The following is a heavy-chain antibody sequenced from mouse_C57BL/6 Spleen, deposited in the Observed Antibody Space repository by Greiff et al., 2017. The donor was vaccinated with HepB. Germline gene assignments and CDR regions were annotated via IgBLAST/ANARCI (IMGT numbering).Heavy chain of an antibody. V-gene: IGHV1-82*01. J-gene: IGHJ2*01. CDR3: ARTGVTPLDY. D-gene: IGHD2-2*01. CDR2: IYPGDGDT. Sequence: VQLQQSGPELVKPGASVKISCKASGYAFSSSWMNWVKQRPGKGLEWIGRIYPGDGDTNSNGKFKGKATLTADKSSSTAYMQLSSLTSEDSAVYFCARTGVTPLDYWGQGTTLTVSS. CDR1: GYAFSSSW.